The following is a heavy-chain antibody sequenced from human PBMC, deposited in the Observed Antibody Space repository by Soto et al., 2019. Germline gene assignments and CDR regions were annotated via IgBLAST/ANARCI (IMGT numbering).Heavy chain of an antibody. Sequence: ASVKVSCKASGYTFTSYGISWVRQAPGQGLEWMGWISAYNGNTNYAQKLQGRVTMTTDTSTSTVYMELRSLRSDDTAVYYCARTTYCSGGSCYSAFDIWGQGTMVTVSS. D-gene: IGHD2-15*01. CDR1: GYTFTSYG. CDR3: ARTTYCSGGSCYSAFDI. V-gene: IGHV1-18*01. J-gene: IGHJ3*02. CDR2: ISAYNGNT.